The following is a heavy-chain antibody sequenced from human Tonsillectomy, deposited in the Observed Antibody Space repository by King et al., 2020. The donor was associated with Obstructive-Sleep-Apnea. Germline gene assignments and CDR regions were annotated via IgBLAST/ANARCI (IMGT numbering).Heavy chain of an antibody. J-gene: IGHJ4*02. Sequence: QVQLVESGGGLVKPGGSLRISCEASGFRFSVYYMHWIRQAPGKGLEWVSYISSITGHTNSADSVKGRFTVSRDNAKNSLYLQMNSLRAEDTAIYYCVRGGESGYGYGTFDLWGQGTLVTVSS. CDR1: GFRFSVYY. CDR2: ISSITGHT. V-gene: IGHV3-11*06. D-gene: IGHD5-12*01. CDR3: VRGGESGYGYGTFDL.